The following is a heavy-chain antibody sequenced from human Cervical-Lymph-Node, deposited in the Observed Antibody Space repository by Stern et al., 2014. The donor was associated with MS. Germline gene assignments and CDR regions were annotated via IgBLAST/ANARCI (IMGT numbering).Heavy chain of an antibody. D-gene: IGHD3-16*02. J-gene: IGHJ4*02. CDR2: IDPCSGAT. CDR3: ARIYCSGDECYHSFDT. V-gene: IGHV1-2*06. Sequence: QVQLVQSGAEVKKPGASVKVSCKASGYRFSTFYLHWLRQAPGQGLQWIGRIDPCSGATNSSQTFPGKLPMTRDRSITTAYLELSGLRSDDTAVYYCARIYCSGDECYHSFDTWGQGTLVTVSS. CDR1: GYRFSTFY.